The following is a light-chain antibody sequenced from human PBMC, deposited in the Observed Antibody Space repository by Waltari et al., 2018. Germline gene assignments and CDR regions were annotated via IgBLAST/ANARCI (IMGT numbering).Light chain of an antibody. J-gene: IGKJ2*01. CDR3: QQYGSSPLT. CDR1: QSVSSSY. Sequence: VLTRSPGTLSLSPGDRATLCCRASQSVSSSYVAWYQQKPGQAPRLLIYGASSRATGIPDRFSGSWSVTDFTLTISRLEPEDFALYYCQQYGSSPLTFGQGTKLEIK. V-gene: IGKV3-20*01. CDR2: GAS.